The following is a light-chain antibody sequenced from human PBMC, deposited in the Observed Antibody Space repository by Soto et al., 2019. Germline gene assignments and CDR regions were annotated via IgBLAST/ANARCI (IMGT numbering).Light chain of an antibody. CDR1: QSVSSSY. CDR2: GPP. V-gene: IGKV3-20*01. CDR3: QQYGSSPLYT. J-gene: IGKJ2*01. Sequence: EIVLTQSPGTLSLSPGERATLSCRASQSVSSSYLAWYQQKPGQAPRLLIYGPPARATGIPDRFSGSGSGTDFTLTISRLEPEDFAVYYCQQYGSSPLYTFGQGTKLEIK.